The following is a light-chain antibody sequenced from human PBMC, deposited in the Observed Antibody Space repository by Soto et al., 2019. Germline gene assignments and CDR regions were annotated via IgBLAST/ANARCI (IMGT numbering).Light chain of an antibody. V-gene: IGLV1-44*01. J-gene: IGLJ3*02. CDR1: YSNIGSNT. Sequence: QSVLTQPPSASGTPGQRVTISCSGSYSNIGSNTVNWYQQLPGTAPKLLIYRNNQRPSGVPDRFSGSQSGTSASLAISGLQSEDEADYYCAAWDDSVFWVFGGGTKVTVL. CDR3: AAWDDSVFWV. CDR2: RNN.